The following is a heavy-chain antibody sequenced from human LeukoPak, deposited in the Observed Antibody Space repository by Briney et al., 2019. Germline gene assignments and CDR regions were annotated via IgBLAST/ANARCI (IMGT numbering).Heavy chain of an antibody. J-gene: IGHJ4*02. CDR1: YY. D-gene: IGHD3-10*01. CDR3: ARHYGP. Sequence: YYWMSWIRQPPGKGLEWIGSIYYSGSTYYNPSLKSRVTISVDTSKNQFSLKLNSVTATDTAVYYCARHYGPWGQGTLVTVSS. V-gene: IGHV4-39*01. CDR2: IYYSGST.